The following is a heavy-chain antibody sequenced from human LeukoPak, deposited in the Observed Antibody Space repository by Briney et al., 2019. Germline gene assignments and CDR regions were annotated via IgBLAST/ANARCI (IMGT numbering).Heavy chain of an antibody. CDR1: GFTFSSYG. Sequence: PGRSLRLSCAASGFTFSSYGMHWVRQAPGKGLEWVAVISYDGSNKYYADSVKGRFTISRDNSKNTLYLQMNSLRAEDTAVYYCARGRCSSTSCYAGAFDIWGQGTMVTVSS. V-gene: IGHV3-30*03. CDR2: ISYDGSNK. D-gene: IGHD2-2*01. J-gene: IGHJ3*02. CDR3: ARGRCSSTSCYAGAFDI.